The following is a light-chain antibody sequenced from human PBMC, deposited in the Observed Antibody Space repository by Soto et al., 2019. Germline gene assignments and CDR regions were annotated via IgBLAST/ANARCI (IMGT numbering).Light chain of an antibody. V-gene: IGKV3-20*01. J-gene: IGKJ3*01. Sequence: EIVLTQSPVTLSLSPGERATLSCRSTESFSSSYLAWYQQRRGQAPRLLIYGASNRATGIPDRFSGSGSRTDFTLTISRLEPEEFAVYYCQQYGTSPTFGPGTKVDFK. CDR1: ESFSSSY. CDR2: GAS. CDR3: QQYGTSPT.